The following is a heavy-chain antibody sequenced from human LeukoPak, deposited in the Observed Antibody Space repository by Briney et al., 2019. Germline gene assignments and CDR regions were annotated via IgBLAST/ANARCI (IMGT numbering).Heavy chain of an antibody. Sequence: QTGGSLRLSCAASGFTFSSYAMSWVRQAPGKGLEWVSAISGSGGSTYYADSVKGRFTISRDNSKNTLYLQMNSLRAEDTAVYYCAKDSSSWYWLGDFDYWGQGTLVTVSS. CDR1: GFTFSSYA. V-gene: IGHV3-23*01. D-gene: IGHD6-13*01. CDR2: ISGSGGST. CDR3: AKDSSSWYWLGDFDY. J-gene: IGHJ4*02.